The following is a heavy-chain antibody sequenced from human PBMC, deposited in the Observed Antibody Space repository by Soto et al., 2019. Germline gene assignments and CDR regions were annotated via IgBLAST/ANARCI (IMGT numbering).Heavy chain of an antibody. CDR1: GYTFSSYY. J-gene: IGHJ5*02. D-gene: IGHD3-16*01. Sequence: QVQLVQSGAEVRKPGASVKVSCKASGYTFSSYYIHWVRQAPGQGLEWMGIINPSGGSTTYAQKCQDIVTRTRDRSTTTVDMELSSLRSEDTAVYYCARGGGTPNWFDPWGQGTLVTVSS. CDR3: ARGGGTPNWFDP. V-gene: IGHV1-46*01. CDR2: INPSGGST.